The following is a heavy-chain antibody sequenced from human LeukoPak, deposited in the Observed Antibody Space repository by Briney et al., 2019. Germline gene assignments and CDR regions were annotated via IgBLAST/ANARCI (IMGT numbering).Heavy chain of an antibody. Sequence: KPSETLSLTCTVSGGSISGYYWSWIGQPPGKGLEWIGYIYYSGSTNYNPSLKSRVTISVDTSKNQFSLKLSSVTAADTAVYYCARGRDGYNYYYYYMDVWGKGTTVTVSS. CDR2: IYYSGST. D-gene: IGHD5-24*01. J-gene: IGHJ6*03. V-gene: IGHV4-59*01. CDR3: ARGRDGYNYYYYYMDV. CDR1: GGSISGYY.